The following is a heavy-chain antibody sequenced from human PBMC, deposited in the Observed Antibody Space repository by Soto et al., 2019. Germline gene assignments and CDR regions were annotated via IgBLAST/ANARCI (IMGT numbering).Heavy chain of an antibody. CDR3: ARIGTILGIVNNNWFDS. Sequence: QVQLQESGPGLVKPSQTLSLTCAVSGDSISSDDYYWSWIRQPPGKGLEWIGYTHVSGSTYYNPSLKSRISISLDMSKNHFSLKLNSVTAADTAMYYCARIGTILGIVNNNWFDSWGQGTLVTVSS. D-gene: IGHD3-3*01. V-gene: IGHV4-30-4*01. CDR1: GDSISSDDYY. J-gene: IGHJ5*01. CDR2: THVSGST.